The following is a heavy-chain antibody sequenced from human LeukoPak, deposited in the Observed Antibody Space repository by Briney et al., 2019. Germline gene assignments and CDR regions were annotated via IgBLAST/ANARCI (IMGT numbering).Heavy chain of an antibody. Sequence: SQTLSLTCTVSGGSISSGDYYWSWIRQPPGKGLEWIGYIYYSGSTYYNPSLKSRVTISVDTSKNQFSLKLSSVTAADTAVYYCARDLMLSRRLDPWGQGTLVTVSS. D-gene: IGHD2-8*01. J-gene: IGHJ5*02. V-gene: IGHV4-30-4*01. CDR3: ARDLMLSRRLDP. CDR1: GGSISSGDYY. CDR2: IYYSGST.